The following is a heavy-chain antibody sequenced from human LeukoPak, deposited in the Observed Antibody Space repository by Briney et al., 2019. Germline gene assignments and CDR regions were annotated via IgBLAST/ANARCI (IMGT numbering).Heavy chain of an antibody. V-gene: IGHV4-31*03. CDR1: SGSISSDGYY. CDR2: IYYSGST. D-gene: IGHD2-21*02. J-gene: IGHJ4*02. CDR3: ARGQENCGGDCGVAY. Sequence: SETLSLTCTVSSGSISSDGYYWSWIRQHPGRGLEWIGYIYYSGSTYYNPSLKSRVTISVGTSKNQFSLKLSSVTAADTAVYYCARGQENCGGDCGVAYWGQGTLVTVSP.